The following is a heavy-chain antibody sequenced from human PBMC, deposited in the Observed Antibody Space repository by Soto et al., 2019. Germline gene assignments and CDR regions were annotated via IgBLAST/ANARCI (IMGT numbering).Heavy chain of an antibody. V-gene: IGHV4-59*01. CDR2: IYYSGST. CDR3: ARGMARIIDAFDI. CDR1: GGSISSYY. Sequence: QVQLQESGPGLVKPSETLSLTCTVSGGSISSYYWSWIRQAPGKGLEWIGYIYYSGSTNYNPSLTSRVTISVDASKNQFSLKLSSVTAADTAVYYCARGMARIIDAFDIWGQGTMVTVSS. J-gene: IGHJ3*02. D-gene: IGHD5-12*01.